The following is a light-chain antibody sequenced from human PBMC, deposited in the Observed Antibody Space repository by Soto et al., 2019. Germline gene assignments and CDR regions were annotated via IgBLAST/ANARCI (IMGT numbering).Light chain of an antibody. J-gene: IGLJ3*02. V-gene: IGLV2-14*01. CDR2: GVT. CDR3: SSYTSSGTLV. CDR1: SNDVGGYNS. Sequence: QSVLTQPASVSGSPGQSITISCTGASNDVGGYNSVSWYQQHPGKAPKLMIYGVTNRTSGIYNRFSGSNSGNTASLTIAGLPAEDEDDYCCSSYTSSGTLVFGGGTKVTVL.